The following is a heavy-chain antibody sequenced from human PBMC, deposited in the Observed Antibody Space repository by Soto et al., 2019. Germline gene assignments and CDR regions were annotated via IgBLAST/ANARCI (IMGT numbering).Heavy chain of an antibody. D-gene: IGHD2-2*01. J-gene: IGHJ4*02. CDR1: GGSISSNMYY. V-gene: IGHV4-39*01. Sequence: QLHLQESGPGLVKPSETLSLTCTVSGGSISSNMYYWGWIRQPPGKGLEWIAGIYYSGNTYYNPPLHSRVTISLDTSRNQFSLKLSSVTAADTAVYYCARHEVEYCGHTSCYGLDYWGQGTLVTVSS. CDR2: IYYSGNT. CDR3: ARHEVEYCGHTSCYGLDY.